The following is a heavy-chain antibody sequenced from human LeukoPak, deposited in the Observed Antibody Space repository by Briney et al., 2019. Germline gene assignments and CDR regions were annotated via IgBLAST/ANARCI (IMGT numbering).Heavy chain of an antibody. J-gene: IGHJ4*02. CDR3: ARGGTSSAAAPFDY. V-gene: IGHV4-4*07. CDR1: GGSISSYY. CDR2: IYTSGST. D-gene: IGHD6-13*01. Sequence: RPSETLSLTCTVSGGSISSYYWGWIRQPAGKGLEWIGRIYTSGSTNYNPSLKSRVTMSVDTSKNQFSLKLSSVTAADTAVYYCARGGTSSAAAPFDYWGQGTLVTVSS.